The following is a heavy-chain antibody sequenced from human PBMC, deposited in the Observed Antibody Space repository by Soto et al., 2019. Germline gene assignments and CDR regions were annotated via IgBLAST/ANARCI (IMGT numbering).Heavy chain of an antibody. CDR2: ISGSGSST. V-gene: IGHV3-23*01. CDR3: ARRSPSWAFDI. D-gene: IGHD2-15*01. J-gene: IGHJ3*02. CDR1: GFTFSNYA. Sequence: TASGFTFSNYAMNWVLQAPGKGLEWVSVISGSGSSTYYADSVKGRFSISRDHSKNTLYLQMSSLRADDTAVYYCARRSPSWAFDIWGQGTMVTVSS.